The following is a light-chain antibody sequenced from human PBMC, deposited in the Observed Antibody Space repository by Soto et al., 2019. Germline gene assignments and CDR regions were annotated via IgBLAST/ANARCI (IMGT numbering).Light chain of an antibody. V-gene: IGKV1-17*01. J-gene: IGKJ1*01. Sequence: IPMNQSPSSLSASVGDRVTIPCRASQGIRNDLGWYQQKPGKAPKLLISKASTLESGVPSRFSGSGSGTEFTLTISSLQPDDFATYYCQQCNSYPWTFGQGTKVDIK. CDR3: QQCNSYPWT. CDR1: QGIRND. CDR2: KAS.